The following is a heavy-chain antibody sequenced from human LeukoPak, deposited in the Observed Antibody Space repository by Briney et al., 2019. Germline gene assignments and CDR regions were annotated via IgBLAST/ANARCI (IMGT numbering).Heavy chain of an antibody. CDR1: GYSISTGYY. J-gene: IGHJ6*03. Sequence: PSETLSLTCTVSGYSISTGYYWDWIRQPPGKGLEWIGTFYHGGSTYYNPSLKSRVTISVDTSKNQFSLNLTSVTAADTAVYYCARSMITFGGDDYYYYYYMDVWDKGTTVTVYS. CDR3: ARSMITFGGDDYYYYYYMDV. CDR2: FYHGGST. D-gene: IGHD3-16*01. V-gene: IGHV4-38-2*02.